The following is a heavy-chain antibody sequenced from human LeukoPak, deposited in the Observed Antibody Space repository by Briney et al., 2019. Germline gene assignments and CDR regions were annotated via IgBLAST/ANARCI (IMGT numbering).Heavy chain of an antibody. V-gene: IGHV4-59*01. Sequence: SSETLSLTCTVSGGSISSYYWSWVRQPPGKGLEWIGYIYYSGTTNYNPSLKSRVTISVDTSKNQFSLKLSSVTAADTAVYYCARGVYIAAAQYGYWGQGTLVTVSS. CDR2: IYYSGTT. CDR3: ARGVYIAAAQYGY. CDR1: GGSISSYY. J-gene: IGHJ4*02. D-gene: IGHD6-13*01.